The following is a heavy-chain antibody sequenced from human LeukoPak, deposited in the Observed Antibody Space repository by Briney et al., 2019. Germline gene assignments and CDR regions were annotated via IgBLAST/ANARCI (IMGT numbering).Heavy chain of an antibody. V-gene: IGHV4-61*02. CDR1: GGSISSGSYY. Sequence: SETLSLTCTVSGGSISSGSYYWSWIRQPAGKGLEWIGRIYTSGSTNYNPSLKSRVTISTDMSKNQFSLKLTSVTAADTAVYYCARQTFGVLYFDSWGQGTLAIVSS. D-gene: IGHD3-10*01. J-gene: IGHJ4*02. CDR2: IYTSGST. CDR3: ARQTFGVLYFDS.